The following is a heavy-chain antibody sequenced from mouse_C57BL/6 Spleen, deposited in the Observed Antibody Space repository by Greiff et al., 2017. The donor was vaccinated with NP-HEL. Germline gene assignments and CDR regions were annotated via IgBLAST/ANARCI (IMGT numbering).Heavy chain of an antibody. CDR3: ARDGLGRGAMDY. V-gene: IGHV5-4*01. CDR2: ISDGGSYT. Sequence: DVHLVESGGGLVKPGGSLKLSCAASGFTFSSYAMSWVRQTPEKRLEWVATISDGGSYTYYPDNVKGRFTISRDNAKNNLYLQMSHLKSEDTAMYYCARDGLGRGAMDYWGQGTSVTVSS. J-gene: IGHJ4*01. D-gene: IGHD4-1*01. CDR1: GFTFSSYA.